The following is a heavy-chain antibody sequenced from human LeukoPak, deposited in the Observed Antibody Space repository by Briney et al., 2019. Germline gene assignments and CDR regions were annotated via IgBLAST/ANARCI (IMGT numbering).Heavy chain of an antibody. Sequence: GGSLRLPCAASGFTFDDYAMQWVRQAPGKGLEWVSGINWNGGSTFYADSVKGRFTISRDNAKNALYLQMNSLTAEDTALYHCARDRSYGSFDYWGQGTLVTVSS. CDR2: INWNGGST. D-gene: IGHD5-18*01. CDR1: GFTFDDYA. J-gene: IGHJ4*02. CDR3: ARDRSYGSFDY. V-gene: IGHV3-20*01.